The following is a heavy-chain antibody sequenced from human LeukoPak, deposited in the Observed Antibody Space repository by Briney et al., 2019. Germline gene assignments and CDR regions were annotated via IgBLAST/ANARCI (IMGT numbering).Heavy chain of an antibody. J-gene: IGHJ3*02. CDR3: AKDVDYYDSSGEDDAFDI. CDR2: ISSSSSYI. V-gene: IGHV3-21*04. Sequence: GGSLRLSCAASGFTFSTFSMNWVRQAPGKGLEWVSSISSSSSYIYYADSVKGRFTISRDNSKNALYLQMNSLRAEDTAVYYCAKDVDYYDSSGEDDAFDIWGQGTMVTVSS. CDR1: GFTFSTFS. D-gene: IGHD3-22*01.